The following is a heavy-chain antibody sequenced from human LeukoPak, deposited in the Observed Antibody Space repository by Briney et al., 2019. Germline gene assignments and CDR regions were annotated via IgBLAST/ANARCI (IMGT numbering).Heavy chain of an antibody. J-gene: IGHJ4*02. CDR2: ISYDGSNK. V-gene: IGHV3-30-3*01. Sequence: GGSLRLSCAASGFTFSSYAMSWVRQAPGKGLEWVAVISYDGSNKYYADSVKGRFTISRDNSKNTLYLQMNSLRAEDTAVYYCARGDSHFDYWGQGTLVTVSS. CDR1: GFTFSSYA. D-gene: IGHD2-21*02. CDR3: ARGDSHFDY.